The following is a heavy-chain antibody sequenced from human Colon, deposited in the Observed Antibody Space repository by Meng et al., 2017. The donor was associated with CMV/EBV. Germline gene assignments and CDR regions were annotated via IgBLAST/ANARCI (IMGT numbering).Heavy chain of an antibody. D-gene: IGHD6-13*01. Sequence: QVQLVPSGAEVTKPGSSVKVSCKASGGTFDTSTFNWVRQAPGQGLEWVGGIIPRFCSPSYSQKFRGRVTITADELEVNSLRSEDTAVYYCARGKQAGFDLWGQGTLVTVSS. CDR3: ARGKQAGFDL. CDR1: GGTFDTST. V-gene: IGHV1-69*12. J-gene: IGHJ5*02. CDR2: IIPRFCSP.